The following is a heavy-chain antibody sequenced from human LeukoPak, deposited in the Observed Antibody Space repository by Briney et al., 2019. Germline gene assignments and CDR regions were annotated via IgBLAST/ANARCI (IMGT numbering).Heavy chain of an antibody. J-gene: IGHJ4*02. Sequence: PGGSLRLSCVASGFTFSSYAMSWVRQAPGKGLEWVSAISGSGGSTYYADSVKGRFTISRDNSKNTLYLQMNSLRAEDTAVYYCAKAKNYSGYLYFDYWGQGTLVTVSS. CDR2: ISGSGGST. CDR1: GFTFSSYA. V-gene: IGHV3-23*01. CDR3: AKAKNYSGYLYFDY. D-gene: IGHD5-12*01.